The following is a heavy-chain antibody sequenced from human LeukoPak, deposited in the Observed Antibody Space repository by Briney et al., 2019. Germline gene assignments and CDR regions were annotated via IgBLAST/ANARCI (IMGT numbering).Heavy chain of an antibody. CDR2: ISSSGSTI. J-gene: IGHJ3*02. Sequence: QPGGSLRLSCTASGFTFSSYAMNWVRQAPGKGLELVSYISSSGSTIYYADSVKGRFTISRDNAKNSLYLQMNSLRAEDTAVYYCARDCGGGSCYGPYDAFDIWGQGTMVTVSS. V-gene: IGHV3-48*03. CDR1: GFTFSSYA. D-gene: IGHD2-15*01. CDR3: ARDCGGGSCYGPYDAFDI.